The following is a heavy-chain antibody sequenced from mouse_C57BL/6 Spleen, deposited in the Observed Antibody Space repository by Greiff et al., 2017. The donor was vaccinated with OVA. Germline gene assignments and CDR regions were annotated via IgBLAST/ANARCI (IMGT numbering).Heavy chain of an antibody. CDR1: GYTFTSYW. CDR3: ASKLQAMDY. V-gene: IGHV1-50*01. Sequence: VQLQQPGAELVKPGASVKLSCKASGYTFTSYWMQWVKQRPGQGLEWIGEIDPSDSYTNYNQKFKGKATLTVDTSSSTAYMQLSSLTSEDSAVYYCASKLQAMDYWGQGTSVTVSS. J-gene: IGHJ4*01. CDR2: IDPSDSYT.